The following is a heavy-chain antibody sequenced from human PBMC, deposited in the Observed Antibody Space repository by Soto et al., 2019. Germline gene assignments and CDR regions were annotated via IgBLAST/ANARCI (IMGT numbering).Heavy chain of an antibody. V-gene: IGHV4-39*01. CDR3: ARHIEQWLVLGYFDY. J-gene: IGHJ4*02. Sequence: SETLSLTCTVSGGSISSSSYYWGWIRQPPGKGLEWIGSIYYSGSTYYNPSLKSRVTISVDTSKNQFSLKLSSVTAADTAVYYCARHIEQWLVLGYFDYWGQGTLVTVSS. D-gene: IGHD6-19*01. CDR2: IYYSGST. CDR1: GGSISSSSYY.